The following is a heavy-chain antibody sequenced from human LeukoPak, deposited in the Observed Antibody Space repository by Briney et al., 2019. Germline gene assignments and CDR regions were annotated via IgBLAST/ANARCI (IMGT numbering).Heavy chain of an antibody. CDR3: AKDQSLGELLPTAFDI. CDR2: ISSSGSTI. V-gene: IGHV3-48*03. D-gene: IGHD1-26*01. J-gene: IGHJ3*02. CDR1: GFTFSSYE. Sequence: GGSLRLSCAASGFTFSSYEMNWVRQAPGKGLEWVSYISSSGSTIYYADSVKGRFTISRDNSKNTLYLQMNSLRAEDTAVYYCAKDQSLGELLPTAFDIWGQGTMVTVSS.